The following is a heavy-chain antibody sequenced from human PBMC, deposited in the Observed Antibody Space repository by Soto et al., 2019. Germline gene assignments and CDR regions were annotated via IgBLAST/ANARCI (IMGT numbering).Heavy chain of an antibody. CDR3: AREDSSSHPAWYFDL. Sequence: GGSLRLSCAASGFTFSSYAMHWVRQAPGKGLEWVAVISYDGSNKYYADSVKGRFTISRDNSKNTLYLQMNSLRAEDTAVYYCAREDSSSHPAWYFDLWGRGTLVTVSS. D-gene: IGHD6-6*01. CDR2: ISYDGSNK. J-gene: IGHJ2*01. CDR1: GFTFSSYA. V-gene: IGHV3-30-3*01.